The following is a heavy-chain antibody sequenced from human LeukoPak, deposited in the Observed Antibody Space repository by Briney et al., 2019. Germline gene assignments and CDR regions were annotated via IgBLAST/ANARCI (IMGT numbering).Heavy chain of an antibody. CDR1: GFTFSSYG. D-gene: IGHD5-18*01. Sequence: GGSLRLSCAASGFTFSSYGMHWVRQAPGKGLEWVAFIRYDGSNKYYADSVKGRFTISRDNSKNTLYLQMNSLRAEDTAVYYCARDGGRGYTYGPPYYFDYWGQGTLVTVSS. V-gene: IGHV3-30*02. CDR2: IRYDGSNK. CDR3: ARDGGRGYTYGPPYYFDY. J-gene: IGHJ4*02.